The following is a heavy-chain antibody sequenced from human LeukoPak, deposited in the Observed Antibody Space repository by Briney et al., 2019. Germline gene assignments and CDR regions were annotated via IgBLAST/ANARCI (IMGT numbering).Heavy chain of an antibody. J-gene: IGHJ4*02. D-gene: IGHD3-10*01. CDR2: IHYSGSA. CDR3: ARGQWFRAF. Sequence: SETLSLTCAVYGGSFSGYYWSWIRQPPGKGLEWIGEIHYSGSATYNPSLKSRVTISVDTSKNQFSLKMNSVTAADTAVYYCARGQWFRAFWSRGTPVTVSS. CDR1: GGSFSGYY. V-gene: IGHV4-34*01.